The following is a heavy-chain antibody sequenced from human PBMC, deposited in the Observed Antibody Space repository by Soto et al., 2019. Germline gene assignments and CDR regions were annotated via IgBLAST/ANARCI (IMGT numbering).Heavy chain of an antibody. CDR1: GFTLSSYA. D-gene: IGHD3-10*01. CDR3: AREGYYYGSGSYATNYYGMDV. CDR2: ISYDGSNK. Sequence: GGSLILSCATSGFTLSSYAMHWVRQAPGKGLEWVAVISYDGSNKYYADSVKGRFTISRDNSKNTLYLQMNSLRAEDTAVYYCAREGYYYGSGSYATNYYGMDVWGQGTTVTVSS. V-gene: IGHV3-30-3*01. J-gene: IGHJ6*02.